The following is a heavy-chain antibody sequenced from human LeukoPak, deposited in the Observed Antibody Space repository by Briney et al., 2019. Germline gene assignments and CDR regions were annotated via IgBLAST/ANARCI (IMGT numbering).Heavy chain of an antibody. J-gene: IGHJ4*02. CDR2: INPNSGGT. CDR1: GYTFTGYY. CDR3: ARGGHFSSSWPLDFDY. D-gene: IGHD6-13*01. V-gene: IGHV1-2*02. Sequence: ASVKVSCKASGYTFTGYYMHWVRQAPGQGLEWMGWINPNSGGTNYAQKLQGRVTMTTDTSTSTAYMELRSLRSDDTAVYYCARGGHFSSSWPLDFDYWGQGTLVTVSS.